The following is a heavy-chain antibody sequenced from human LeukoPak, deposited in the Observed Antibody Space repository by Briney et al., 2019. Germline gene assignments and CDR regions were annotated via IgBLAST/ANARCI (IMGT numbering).Heavy chain of an antibody. V-gene: IGHV3-53*01. CDR1: GFTVSSNY. CDR2: IYGGGNI. Sequence: GGSLRLSCAASGFTVSSNYMNWVRQAPGKGLEWVSVIYGGGNIYYADSVKGRFTISRDNSKNTLYLQVNSLRAEDTAVYYCARGAGYNYPYYFDYWGQGTLVTVSS. CDR3: ARGAGYNYPYYFDY. J-gene: IGHJ4*02. D-gene: IGHD5-24*01.